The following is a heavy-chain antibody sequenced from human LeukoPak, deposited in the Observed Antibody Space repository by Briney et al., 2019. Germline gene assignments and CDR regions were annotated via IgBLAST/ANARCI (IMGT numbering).Heavy chain of an antibody. CDR1: GYTFTGYY. CDR2: INPNSGGT. Sequence: ASVKVSCKASGYTFTGYYMHRVRQAPGQGLEWMGWINPNSGGTNYAQKFPGRVTMTRDTSISTAYMELSRLRSDDTAVYYCARGDIVLTAFDIWGQGTMVTVSS. V-gene: IGHV1-2*02. CDR3: ARGDIVLTAFDI. D-gene: IGHD2-8*02. J-gene: IGHJ3*02.